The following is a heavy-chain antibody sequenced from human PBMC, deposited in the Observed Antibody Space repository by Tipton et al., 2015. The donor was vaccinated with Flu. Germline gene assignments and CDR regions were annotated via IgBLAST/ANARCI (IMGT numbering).Heavy chain of an antibody. CDR2: ISQDGNEK. D-gene: IGHD2-21*01. CDR3: AAFCGGNCYIINY. Sequence: GSLRLSCATSGFTFPNYWMSWIRQSPRMGLEWVAHISQDGNEKYYVDSVKGRFTISRDNAKQSLSLQMNSLRAEDTAVYYCAAFCGGNCYIINYWGQGTLVTVSS. J-gene: IGHJ4*02. V-gene: IGHV3-7*03. CDR1: GFTFPNYW.